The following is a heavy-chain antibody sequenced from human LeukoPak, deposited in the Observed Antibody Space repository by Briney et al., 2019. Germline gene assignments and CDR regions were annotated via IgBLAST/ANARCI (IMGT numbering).Heavy chain of an antibody. CDR2: IYYSGST. V-gene: IGHV4-59*01. D-gene: IGHD2-15*01. Sequence: SEPLSLTCTLSGGSISSFYWSCIRQPPGKGLEWIGYIYYSGSTNYNPSLKSRVTISVDTSKNQFSLNLSSVTAADTAVYYCARAGGSGGSCYSIWGQGTLVTVSS. J-gene: IGHJ4*02. CDR3: ARAGGSGGSCYSI. CDR1: GGSISSFY.